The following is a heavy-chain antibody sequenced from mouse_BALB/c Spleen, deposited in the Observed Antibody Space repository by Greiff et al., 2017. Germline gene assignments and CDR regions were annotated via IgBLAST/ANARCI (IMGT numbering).Heavy chain of an antibody. CDR1: GFTFSSFG. V-gene: IGHV5-17*02. CDR3: ARRAYYGNPFDY. J-gene: IGHJ2*01. Sequence: EVQRVESGGGLVQPGGSRKLSCAASGFTFSSFGMHWVRQAPEKGLEWVAYISSGSSTIYYADTVKGRFTISRDNPKNTLFLQMTSLRSEDTAMYYCARRAYYGNPFDYWGQGTTLTVTS. D-gene: IGHD2-10*01. CDR2: ISSGSSTI.